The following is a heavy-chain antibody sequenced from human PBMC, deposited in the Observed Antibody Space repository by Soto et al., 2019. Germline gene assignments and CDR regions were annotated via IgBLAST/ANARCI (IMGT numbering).Heavy chain of an antibody. V-gene: IGHV1-8*01. D-gene: IGHD3-22*01. CDR1: GYTFTSYD. J-gene: IGHJ6*02. Sequence: VKVSCKASGYTFTSYDINWVRQATGQGLEWMGWMNPNSGNTGYAQKFQGRVTMTRNTSISTAYMELSSLGAGDTAVYYCARADASSSAPLWSGMDVWGQGTTVTVSS. CDR2: MNPNSGNT. CDR3: ARADASSSAPLWSGMDV.